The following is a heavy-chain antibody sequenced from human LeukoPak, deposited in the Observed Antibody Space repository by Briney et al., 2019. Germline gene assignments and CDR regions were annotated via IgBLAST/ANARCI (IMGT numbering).Heavy chain of an antibody. CDR3: AKELTIVVVPAAEKALDY. J-gene: IGHJ4*02. D-gene: IGHD2-2*01. Sequence: PGGSLRLSCAASGFTFSSYGMHWVRQAPGKGLEWVAFIRYDGSNKYYADSVKGRLTISRDNSKNTLYLQMNSLRAEDTAVYYCAKELTIVVVPAAEKALDYWGQGTLVTVSS. CDR1: GFTFSSYG. V-gene: IGHV3-30*02. CDR2: IRYDGSNK.